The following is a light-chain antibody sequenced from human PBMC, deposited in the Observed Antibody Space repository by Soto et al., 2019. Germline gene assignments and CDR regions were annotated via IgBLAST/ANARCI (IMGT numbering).Light chain of an antibody. CDR1: QSVSSY. CDR2: DAS. CDR3: QKYGSFWT. J-gene: IGKJ1*01. V-gene: IGKV3-11*01. Sequence: IVLTQSPSTLSLSPGERAPLSCRASQSVSSYLAWYQQKPGQAPRLLIYDASNRATGIPARFSGSGSGTDFTLTIRRLEPDDFAVYYCQKYGSFWTFGQGTEVDI.